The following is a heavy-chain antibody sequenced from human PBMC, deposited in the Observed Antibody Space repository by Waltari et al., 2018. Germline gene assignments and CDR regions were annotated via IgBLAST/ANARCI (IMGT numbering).Heavy chain of an antibody. CDR2: IHRSWKS. V-gene: IGHV4-4*02. Sequence: QLQLQESGPGLVKPSGTLSLTCTVSGDSMNSNSWWGWVRQPPKKGPEWIGAIHRSWKSHHHPSLERRIHLSANHSNHPFSLKLTSKTPAGTAVYYRARRRGKGLYPDSLGQGTLVTVSP. CDR3: ARRRGKGLYPDS. CDR1: GDSMNSNSW. D-gene: IGHD2-15*01. J-gene: IGHJ5*01.